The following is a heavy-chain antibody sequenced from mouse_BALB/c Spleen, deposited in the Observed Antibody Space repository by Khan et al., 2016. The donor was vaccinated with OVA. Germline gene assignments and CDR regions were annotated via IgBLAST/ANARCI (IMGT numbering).Heavy chain of an antibody. J-gene: IGHJ3*01. CDR2: IDPFNDDT. CDR3: ARHGSISWFAY. Sequence: VQLQQSGPELMKPGASVKISCKASGYSFTTYYIHWVKQSHGKSLEWIGYIDPFNDDTNYNQKFNGKATLTVDKSSSTAYMHLSSLTSEYSAVYYCARHGSISWFAYWGQGTLVTVSA. D-gene: IGHD1-1*01. V-gene: IGHV1S135*01. CDR1: GYSFTTYY.